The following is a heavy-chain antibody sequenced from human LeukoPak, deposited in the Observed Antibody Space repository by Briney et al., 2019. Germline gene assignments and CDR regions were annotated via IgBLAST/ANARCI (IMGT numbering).Heavy chain of an antibody. CDR2: ISSSGSTI. V-gene: IGHV3-11*01. CDR3: AREMYYYDSSGYYLDY. CDR1: GFTFSDYY. Sequence: GGSLRLSCAASGFTFSDYYMSWIRQAPGKGLEWVSYISSSGSTIYYADSVKGRFTISRDNAKNSLYLQMNSLRAEDTAVYYCAREMYYYDSSGYYLDYWGQGTLVTVSS. D-gene: IGHD3-22*01. J-gene: IGHJ4*02.